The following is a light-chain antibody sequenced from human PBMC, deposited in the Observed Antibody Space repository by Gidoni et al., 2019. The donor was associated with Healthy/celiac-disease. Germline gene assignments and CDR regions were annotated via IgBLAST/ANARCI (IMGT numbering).Light chain of an antibody. J-gene: IGLJ2*01. CDR1: SSNIGAGYD. CDR3: QSYDSSLSGWV. V-gene: IGLV1-40*01. Sequence: QSVLTQPPSVSGAPGQRVTISCTGSSSNIGAGYDVHWYQQHPGTAPKLLNYGNSNRPSGVPDRFSGSKSGTSASLAITGLQAEDEADYYCQSYDSSLSGWVFGGGTKLTVL. CDR2: GNS.